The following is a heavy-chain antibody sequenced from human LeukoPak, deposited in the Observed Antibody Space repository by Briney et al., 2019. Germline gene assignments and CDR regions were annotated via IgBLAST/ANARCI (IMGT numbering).Heavy chain of an antibody. D-gene: IGHD3-10*01. Sequence: PGGSLRLSCAASGFTFSSYWMSWVRQAPGKGLEWVANIKQDGSEKYYVDSVKGRFTISRDNAKNSLYLQMNSLRAEDTAVYYCATRYYYGSGSKPEYYYYYMDVWGKGTTVTISS. J-gene: IGHJ6*03. V-gene: IGHV3-7*03. CDR3: ATRYYYGSGSKPEYYYYYMDV. CDR2: IKQDGSEK. CDR1: GFTFSSYW.